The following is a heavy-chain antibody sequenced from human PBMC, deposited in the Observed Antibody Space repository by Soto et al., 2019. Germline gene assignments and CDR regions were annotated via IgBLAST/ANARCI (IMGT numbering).Heavy chain of an antibody. V-gene: IGHV4-59*01. CDR1: GGSISSYY. D-gene: IGHD3-10*01. J-gene: IGHJ4*02. CDR2: IYYSGST. Sequence: PSETLSLTCTVSGGSISSYYWSWSRQPPGKGLEWIGYIYYSGSTNYNPSLKSRVTISVDTSKNQFSLKLSSVTAADTAVYYCAAGYYGSGSYYKHVAVAAPFDYWGQGTLVTVSS. CDR3: AAGYYGSGSYYKHVAVAAPFDY.